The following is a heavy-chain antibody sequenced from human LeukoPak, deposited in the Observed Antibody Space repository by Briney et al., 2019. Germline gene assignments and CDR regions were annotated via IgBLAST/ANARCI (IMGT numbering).Heavy chain of an antibody. Sequence: PSETLSLTCAVYGGSFSGYYWSWIRQPPGKGLEWIGEINHSGSTYYNPSLKSRVTISVDTSKNQFSLKLSSVTAADTAVYYCARGRGQWLVLRGAFDIWGQGTMVTVSS. D-gene: IGHD6-19*01. CDR2: INHSGST. CDR1: GGSFSGYY. J-gene: IGHJ3*02. CDR3: ARGRGQWLVLRGAFDI. V-gene: IGHV4-34*01.